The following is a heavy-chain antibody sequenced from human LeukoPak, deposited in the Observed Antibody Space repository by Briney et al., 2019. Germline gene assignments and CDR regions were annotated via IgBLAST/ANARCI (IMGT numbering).Heavy chain of an antibody. V-gene: IGHV3-23*01. CDR2: IGGSNGIT. CDR3: ARDQSPFSGYDYDAFDY. D-gene: IGHD3-22*01. J-gene: IGHJ4*02. CDR1: RFTFNSYA. Sequence: GGSLRLSCAASRFTFNSYARSWVHQAPGKGLEWVSVIGGSNGITFYVGSVKGRFTISRDNSKDTLYLQMNGLRAEDTAVYFCARDQSPFSGYDYDAFDYWGQGTLVTVSS.